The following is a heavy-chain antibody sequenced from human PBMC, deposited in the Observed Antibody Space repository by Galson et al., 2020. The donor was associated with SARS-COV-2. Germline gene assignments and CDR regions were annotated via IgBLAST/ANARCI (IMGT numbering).Heavy chain of an antibody. J-gene: IGHJ4*02. D-gene: IGHD3-10*01. CDR1: GYIFNNYA. CDR3: ARGAWAWFGELLDY. Sequence: ASVKVSCKASGYIFNNYALNWVRQAPGQGLEWMAWINTNTGNPTYTQGFTGRVAFSLDTSISTAYMQISSLKAEDTAIYYCARGAWAWFGELLDYWGQGTLVTVSS. V-gene: IGHV7-4-1*02. CDR2: INTNTGNP.